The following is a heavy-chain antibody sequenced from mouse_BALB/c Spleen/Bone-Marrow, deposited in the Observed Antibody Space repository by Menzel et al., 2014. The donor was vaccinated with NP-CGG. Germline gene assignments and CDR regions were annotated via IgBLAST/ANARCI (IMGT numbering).Heavy chain of an antibody. CDR2: INPTSGYT. CDR3: TTGGNDLFAY. D-gene: IGHD2-2*01. J-gene: IGHJ3*01. V-gene: IGHV1-7*01. CDR1: GYTFTSYW. Sequence: QVQLQQSGPDLAKPGASVKMSCRASGYTFTSYWMNWVKQRPVQGLEWIGYINPTSGYTEYNQKFKVKATLTTDKSSSTAYMQLSSLTSEDAAVYYCTTGGNDLFAYWDQGTLVAVSA.